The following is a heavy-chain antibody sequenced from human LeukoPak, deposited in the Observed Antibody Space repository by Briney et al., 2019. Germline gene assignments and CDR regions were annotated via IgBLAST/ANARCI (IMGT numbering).Heavy chain of an antibody. CDR3: ARVPYCSGGSCLDNWFDP. CDR2: IYPGDSDT. V-gene: IGHV5-51*01. J-gene: IGHJ5*02. Sequence: GESLKISCKGSGYSFTSYWIGWVRQMPGKGLEWMGIIYPGDSDTRYSPSFQGQVTISADKSISTAYLQWRSLKASDTAMYYCARVPYCSGGSCLDNWFDPWGQGTLVTVSS. CDR1: GYSFTSYW. D-gene: IGHD2-15*01.